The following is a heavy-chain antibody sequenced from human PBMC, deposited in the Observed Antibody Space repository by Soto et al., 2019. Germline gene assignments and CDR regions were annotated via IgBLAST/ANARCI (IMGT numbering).Heavy chain of an antibody. CDR3: ARVVVVVVAAKDWFDP. J-gene: IGHJ5*02. CDR2: IYYSGST. Sequence: QVQLQESGPGLVKPSQTLSLTCTVSGGSISSGGYYWSWIRQHPGKVLEWIGYIYYSGSTYYNPSAKSRFTISVDTSTNQFSLKLSAVNAADTAVYYFARVVVVVVAAKDWFDPWGQGTLVTVSS. V-gene: IGHV4-31*03. D-gene: IGHD2-15*01. CDR1: GGSISSGGYY.